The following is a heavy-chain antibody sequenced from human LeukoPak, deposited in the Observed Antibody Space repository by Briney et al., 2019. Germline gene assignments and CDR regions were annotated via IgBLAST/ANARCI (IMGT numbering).Heavy chain of an antibody. CDR3: AKPLYSSSWYFDY. CDR1: GITFSSYG. V-gene: IGHV3-30*18. D-gene: IGHD6-13*01. CDR2: ISYDGSDK. J-gene: IGHJ4*02. Sequence: GGSLRLSCAASGITFSSYGMHWVRQAPGKGLEWVAVISYDGSDKYYADSVKGRFTISRDNSKNTLYLEMNSLRAEDTAVYYCAKPLYSSSWYFDYWGQGTLVTVSS.